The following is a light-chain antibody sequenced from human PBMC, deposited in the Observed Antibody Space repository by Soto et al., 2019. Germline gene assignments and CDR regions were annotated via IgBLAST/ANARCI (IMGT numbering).Light chain of an antibody. J-gene: IGKJ5*01. V-gene: IGKV3-15*01. CDR1: QSLTNK. CDR2: GAS. CDR3: QQYNTWPRVT. Sequence: EIVMTQSPATLSVSLEESATLSCRAGQSLTNKLAWYQHKPGQAPRLLIHGASTRASGVPDRFSGSGSETEFTLTISSLQPEDSAVYYCQQYNTWPRVTFGQGTRLEIK.